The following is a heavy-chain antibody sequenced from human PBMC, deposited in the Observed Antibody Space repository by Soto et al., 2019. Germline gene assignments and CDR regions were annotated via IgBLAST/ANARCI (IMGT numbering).Heavy chain of an antibody. V-gene: IGHV1-69*13. D-gene: IGHD1-1*01. CDR1: GGTFSSYA. CDR3: ARARPPFWTGFDP. J-gene: IGHJ5*02. Sequence: ASVKVSCKASGGTFSSYAISWVRQAPGQGLEWMGGIIPIFGTANYAQKFQGRVTITADESTSTAYMEPSSLRSEDTAVYYCARARPPFWTGFDPWGQGTLVTVSS. CDR2: IIPIFGTA.